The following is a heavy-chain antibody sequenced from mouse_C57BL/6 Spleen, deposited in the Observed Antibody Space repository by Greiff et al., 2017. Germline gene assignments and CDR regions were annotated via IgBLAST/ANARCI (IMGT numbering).Heavy chain of an antibody. J-gene: IGHJ2*01. D-gene: IGHD4-1*01. CDR2: ISSGSSTI. Sequence: DVKLVESGGGLVKPGGSLKLSCAASGFTFSDYGMHWVRQAHEKGLEWVAYISSGSSTIYYADTLKGRFTISRDNAKNTLFLQMTSLRSEDTAMYYCARNPNWGFFDYWGQGTTLTVSS. CDR3: ARNPNWGFFDY. CDR1: GFTFSDYG. V-gene: IGHV5-17*01.